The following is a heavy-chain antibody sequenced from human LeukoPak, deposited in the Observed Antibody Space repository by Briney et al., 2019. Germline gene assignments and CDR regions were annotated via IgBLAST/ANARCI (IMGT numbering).Heavy chain of an antibody. J-gene: IGHJ6*02. Sequence: GGSLRLSCTASGFTFGDYAMSWFRQAPGKGLEWVGFIRSKAYGGTTEYAASVKGRFTISRDDSKSIAYLQMNSLKTEDTAVYYCTRLGSSGSSDYYYYYGMDVWGRGTTVTVSS. CDR1: GFTFGDYA. D-gene: IGHD3-10*01. V-gene: IGHV3-49*03. CDR3: TRLGSSGSSDYYYYYGMDV. CDR2: IRSKAYGGTT.